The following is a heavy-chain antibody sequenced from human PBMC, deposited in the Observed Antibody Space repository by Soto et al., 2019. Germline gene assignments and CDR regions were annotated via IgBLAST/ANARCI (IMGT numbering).Heavy chain of an antibody. CDR1: GYSFTSYV. CDR3: ARGVENIVVVLDVFGYYGMDV. D-gene: IGHD2-2*01. V-gene: IGHV1-3*01. CDR2: INAGNGNT. Sequence: ASVKVSCKASGYSFTSYVIYCVRRAPGQMLEWMGWINAGNGNTKYSQKFQGRVTITSDTSASTAYMELSSLRSEDTAVYFCARGVENIVVVLDVFGYYGMDVWGQGTTVTVSS. J-gene: IGHJ6*02.